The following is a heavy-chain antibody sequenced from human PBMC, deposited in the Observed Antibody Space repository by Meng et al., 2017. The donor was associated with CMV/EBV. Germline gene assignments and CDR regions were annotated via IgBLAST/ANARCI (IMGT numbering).Heavy chain of an antibody. V-gene: IGHV3-21*01. CDR1: GFTFSSYS. CDR2: ISSSSSYI. J-gene: IGHJ4*02. Sequence: GGSLRLSCAASGFTFSSYSMNWVRQAPGKGLEWVSSISSSSSYIYYADSVKGRFTISRDNAKNSLYLQMNSLRAEDTAVYYCAPLEGSGYEGKDYWGQGTLVTVSS. D-gene: IGHD5-12*01. CDR3: APLEGSGYEGKDY.